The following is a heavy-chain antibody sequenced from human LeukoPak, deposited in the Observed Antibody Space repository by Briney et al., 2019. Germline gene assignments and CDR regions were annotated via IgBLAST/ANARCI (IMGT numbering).Heavy chain of an antibody. V-gene: IGHV3-23*01. CDR3: ARAPSLWDNYYYYYYGMDV. CDR1: GFTFSSYA. Sequence: GGSLRLSCAASGFTFSSYAMGWVRQAPGKGPEWVSSISGSGGHTYFADSVKGRFTISRDNSKNTLDLQMNSLKVEDTAVYYCARAPSLWDNYYYYYYGMDVWGQGTTVTVSS. CDR2: ISGSGGHT. J-gene: IGHJ6*02. D-gene: IGHD2/OR15-2a*01.